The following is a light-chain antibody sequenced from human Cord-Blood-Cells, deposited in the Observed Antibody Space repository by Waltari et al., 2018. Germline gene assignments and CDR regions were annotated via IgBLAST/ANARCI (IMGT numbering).Light chain of an antibody. V-gene: IGLV2-14*01. J-gene: IGLJ2*01. CDR2: EVS. CDR1: SSDVGGYNY. Sequence: QSALTQPASVSGSPGQSLPISCTGTSSDVGGYNYVSWYQQHPGKAPKLMIYEVSNRPSGVSNRCSGSKSGNTASLTISGLQAEDEADYYCSSYTSSSTLDVVFGGGTKLTVL. CDR3: SSYTSSSTLDVV.